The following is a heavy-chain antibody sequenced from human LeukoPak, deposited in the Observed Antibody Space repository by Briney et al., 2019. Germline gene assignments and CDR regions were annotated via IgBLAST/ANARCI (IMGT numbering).Heavy chain of an antibody. V-gene: IGHV4-38-2*01. J-gene: IGHJ3*02. Sequence: PSETLSLTCAVYGGSFSGYYWGWIRQPPGKGLEWIGSIYHSGSTYYNPSLKSRVTISVDTSKNQFSLKLSSVTAADTAVYYCARANLAAGDAFDIWGQGTMVTVSS. D-gene: IGHD6-13*01. CDR2: IYHSGST. CDR3: ARANLAAGDAFDI. CDR1: GGSFSGYY.